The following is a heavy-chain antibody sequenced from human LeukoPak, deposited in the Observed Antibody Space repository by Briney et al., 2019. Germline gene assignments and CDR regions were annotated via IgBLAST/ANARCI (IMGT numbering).Heavy chain of an antibody. CDR3: ARDLRVTAIVNRYDY. J-gene: IGHJ4*02. Sequence: PGGSLRLSCAASGFTFSSYSMNWVRQAPGKGLEWVSSISSSSSYIYYADSVKGRFTISRDNAKNSLYLQMNSLRAEDMAVYYCARDLRVTAIVNRYDYWGQGTLVTVSS. CDR2: ISSSSSYI. D-gene: IGHD5-18*01. CDR1: GFTFSSYS. V-gene: IGHV3-21*01.